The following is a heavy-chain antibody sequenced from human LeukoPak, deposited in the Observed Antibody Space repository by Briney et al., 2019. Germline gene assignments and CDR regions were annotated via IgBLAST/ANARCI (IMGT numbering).Heavy chain of an antibody. CDR2: ISGSGGST. J-gene: IGHJ4*02. CDR1: GFTFSIYA. Sequence: GGSLRLSCAASGFTFSIYAMSWVRQAPGKGLEWVSTISGSGGSTYYADSAKGRFTISRDNSKNTLYLQMNSLRAEDTAVYYCAKAPGAYYYDSSGYHDYWGQGTLVTVSS. D-gene: IGHD3-22*01. V-gene: IGHV3-23*01. CDR3: AKAPGAYYYDSSGYHDY.